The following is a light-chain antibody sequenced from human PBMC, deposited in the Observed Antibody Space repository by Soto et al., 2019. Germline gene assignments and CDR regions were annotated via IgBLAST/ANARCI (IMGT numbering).Light chain of an antibody. V-gene: IGKV3-20*01. CDR3: QQYGSSPRP. Sequence: IGLAHSQSTLSLCPRERSDVXAKTSQSLSSSQLAWYQQKPGQAPRLLIHDASSRASGSSDRFTGSGSETDFTLTIATPEPEDFAMYYCQQYGSSPRPCGRGTEV. CDR1: QSLSSSQ. CDR2: DAS. J-gene: IGKJ1*01.